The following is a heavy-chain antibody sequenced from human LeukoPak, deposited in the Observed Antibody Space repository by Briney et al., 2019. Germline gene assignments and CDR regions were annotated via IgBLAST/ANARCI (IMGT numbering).Heavy chain of an antibody. Sequence: GGSLRLSCTTSGFTFSSYAMSWVRQAPGKGLEWVSAISGSGGTTYYADSVKGRFTISRDNSKNTLYLQMNSLRAEDTAVYYCATYRQVLLPFESWGQGTLVTVSS. CDR3: ATYRQVLLPFES. J-gene: IGHJ4*02. CDR1: GFTFSSYA. CDR2: ISGSGGTT. V-gene: IGHV3-23*01. D-gene: IGHD2-8*02.